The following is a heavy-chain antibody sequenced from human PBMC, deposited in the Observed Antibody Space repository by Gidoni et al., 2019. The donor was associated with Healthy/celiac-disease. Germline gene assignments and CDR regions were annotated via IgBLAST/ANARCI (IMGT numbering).Heavy chain of an antibody. CDR3: ARDMGAGFGEPSDY. D-gene: IGHD3-10*01. CDR1: GYPFTSYG. Sequence: QVQLVQSGAEVKKPGASVKVSCTASGYPFTSYGISWVRQAPGQGLEWMGWNSAYNGNTNYAQKLQGRVTMTTATSTSTAYMGLRSLRSDAPAVFYCARDMGAGFGEPSDYWGQGTLVTVSS. CDR2: NSAYNGNT. J-gene: IGHJ4*02. V-gene: IGHV1-18*01.